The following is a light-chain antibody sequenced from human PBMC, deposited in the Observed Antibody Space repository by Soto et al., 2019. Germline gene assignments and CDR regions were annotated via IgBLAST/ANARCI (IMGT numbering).Light chain of an antibody. Sequence: QSVLTQPPSASGTPGQRVTISCSGSSYNIGSNYVYWFQQLPGTAPKLLIYRNNQRPSGVPDRFSGSKSGTSASLAISGLRSEDETDYYCAAWDDSLSGHVVFGGGTKLT. CDR3: AAWDDSLSGHVV. CDR2: RNN. V-gene: IGLV1-47*01. J-gene: IGLJ2*01. CDR1: SYNIGSNY.